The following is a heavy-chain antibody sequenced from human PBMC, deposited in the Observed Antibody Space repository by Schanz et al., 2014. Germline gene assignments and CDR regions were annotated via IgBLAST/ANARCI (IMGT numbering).Heavy chain of an antibody. D-gene: IGHD6-19*01. Sequence: QLMQSGSEVRKPGASVKVSCKASGYIFGSHGMTWVRQAPGQGPELMGWINAHTGNTQYAQKFQGRVNMTRDTVATTVHLELTRLRTDDTAIYYCARVHIATYHYSSPGDFDIWGQGTRVTGSS. CDR2: INAHTGNT. J-gene: IGHJ3*02. CDR1: GYIFGSHG. V-gene: IGHV1-18*01. CDR3: ARVHIATYHYSSPGDFDI.